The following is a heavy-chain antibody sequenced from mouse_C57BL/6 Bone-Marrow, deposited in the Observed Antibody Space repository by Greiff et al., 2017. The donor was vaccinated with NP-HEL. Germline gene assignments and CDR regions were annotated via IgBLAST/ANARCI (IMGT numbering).Heavy chain of an antibody. Sequence: EVQLVESGGGLVQPGGSLSLSCAASGFTFTDYYMSWVRQPPGKALEWLGFIRNKANGYTSEYSASVKGRFTTSRDTSQSILYLQMNALGAEDSATYYCARSIYYDYADDPFYAMDYWGQGTSVTVSS. V-gene: IGHV7-3*01. CDR3: ARSIYYDYADDPFYAMDY. CDR1: GFTFTDYY. D-gene: IGHD2-4*01. CDR2: IRNKANGYTS. J-gene: IGHJ4*01.